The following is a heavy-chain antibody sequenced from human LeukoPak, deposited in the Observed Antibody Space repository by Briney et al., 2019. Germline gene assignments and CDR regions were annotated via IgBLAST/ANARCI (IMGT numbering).Heavy chain of an antibody. CDR1: GFTSSNYA. J-gene: IGHJ4*02. CDR2: IRGSGGST. CDR3: ARGWGTYSSGWYLFDY. Sequence: GGSLRLSCAASGFTSSNYAMSWVRQAPGKGLEWVSTIRGSGGSTYYADSVKGRFTLSRDNSRNTLHLQMNSLRAEDTAVYYCARGWGTYSSGWYLFDYWGQGTLVTVSS. V-gene: IGHV3-23*01. D-gene: IGHD6-19*01.